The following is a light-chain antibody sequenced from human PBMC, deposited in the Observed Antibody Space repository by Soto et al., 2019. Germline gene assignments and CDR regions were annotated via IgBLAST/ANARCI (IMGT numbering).Light chain of an antibody. J-gene: IGLJ1*01. CDR3: SSYTTTSTYV. V-gene: IGLV2-14*01. CDR2: DVS. Sequence: QSALTQPASVSGSPGQSITISCTGTSSDVGGYNYVSWYQQHPGKAPKLMIYDVSNRPSGVSNRFSGAKYDNTASLTISELQAEDEADYYCSSYTTTSTYVFGTGNKVTVL. CDR1: SSDVGGYNY.